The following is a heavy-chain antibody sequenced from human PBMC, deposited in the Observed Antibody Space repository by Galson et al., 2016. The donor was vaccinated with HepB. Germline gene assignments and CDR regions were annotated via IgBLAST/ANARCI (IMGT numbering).Heavy chain of an antibody. CDR2: IWYDGSNT. Sequence: SLRLSCAAAGFIFSNYGMHWVRQAPGKGLEWVAVIWYDGSNTYYAESVTGRFTISRDNSKNTLYLQMNSLRDEDTAVYYCASACSSTTCYGDLDYWGQGTLVTVSS. V-gene: IGHV3-33*01. CDR3: ASACSSTTCYGDLDY. J-gene: IGHJ4*02. D-gene: IGHD2-2*01. CDR1: GFIFSNYG.